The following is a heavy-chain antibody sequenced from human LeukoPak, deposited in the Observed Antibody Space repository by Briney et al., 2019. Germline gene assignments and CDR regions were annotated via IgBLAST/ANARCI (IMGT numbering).Heavy chain of an antibody. CDR2: ISYSGGNA. CDR3: ARLYGTYPGWFDP. D-gene: IGHD4-17*01. Sequence: GGSLRLSCAASGFTFRDSAMTWVRHVPGKGLEWVSLISYSGGNAYYADSVKGRFTISRDNSKNTLYLQMNSLRAEDTAVYYCARLYGTYPGWFDPWGQGTLVTVSS. CDR1: GFTFRDSA. J-gene: IGHJ5*02. V-gene: IGHV3-23*01.